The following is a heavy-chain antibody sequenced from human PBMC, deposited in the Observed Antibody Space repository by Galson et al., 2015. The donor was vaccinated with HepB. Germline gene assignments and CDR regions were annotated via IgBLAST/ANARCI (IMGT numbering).Heavy chain of an antibody. CDR3: ARGGVSSSWYRD. V-gene: IGHV3-21*01. J-gene: IGHJ4*02. D-gene: IGHD6-13*01. CDR2: ISSSSSYI. CDR1: GFTFSSYS. Sequence: SLRLSCAASGFTFSSYSMNWVRQAPGKGLEWVSSISSSSSYIYYADSVKGRFTISRDNAKNSLYLQMNSLRAEDTAVYYCARGGVSSSWYRDWGQGTLVTVSS.